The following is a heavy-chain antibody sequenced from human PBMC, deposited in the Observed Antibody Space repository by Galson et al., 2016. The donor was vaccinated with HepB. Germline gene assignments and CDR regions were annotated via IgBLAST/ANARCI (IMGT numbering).Heavy chain of an antibody. Sequence: SLRLSCAASGFTFSSYGMHWVRQAPGKGLEWVAVIWYDGSNKYYADSVKGRFTISRDNSKNTLYLQMNSLRAEDTAVYYCARDGGYSYGYDTHFDYWGQGTLVTVSS. CDR3: ARDGGYSYGYDTHFDY. CDR2: IWYDGSNK. J-gene: IGHJ4*02. D-gene: IGHD5-18*01. CDR1: GFTFSSYG. V-gene: IGHV3-33*01.